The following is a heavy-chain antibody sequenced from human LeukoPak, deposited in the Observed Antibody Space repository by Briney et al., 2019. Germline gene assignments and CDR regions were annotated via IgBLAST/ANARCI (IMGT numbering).Heavy chain of an antibody. CDR1: GGSISSHY. CDR2: IYYSGST. Sequence: SETLSLTCTVSGGSISSHYWSWIRQPPGRGLEWIGYIYYSGSTNYNPSLKSRVTISVDTSKNQFPLKLSSVTAADTAVYYCAREAYDFWSGYYRRFDPWGQGTLVTVSS. V-gene: IGHV4-59*11. J-gene: IGHJ5*02. D-gene: IGHD3-3*01. CDR3: AREAYDFWSGYYRRFDP.